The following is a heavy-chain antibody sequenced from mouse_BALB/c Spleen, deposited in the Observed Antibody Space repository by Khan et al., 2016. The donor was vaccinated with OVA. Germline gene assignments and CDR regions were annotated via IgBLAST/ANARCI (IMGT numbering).Heavy chain of an antibody. Sequence: QVQLQQSGAELARPGASVKLSCKASGYTFTDYYINWVKQRTGQGLEWIGEISPGSGDTYYHEKFKGKATLTEDKSSTTAYMQLSSLTSESSAVYFCARRNYFGYTFAYWGQGTLVTVSA. V-gene: IGHV1-77*01. J-gene: IGHJ3*01. CDR1: GYTFTDYY. CDR2: ISPGSGDT. D-gene: IGHD1-2*01. CDR3: ARRNYFGYTFAY.